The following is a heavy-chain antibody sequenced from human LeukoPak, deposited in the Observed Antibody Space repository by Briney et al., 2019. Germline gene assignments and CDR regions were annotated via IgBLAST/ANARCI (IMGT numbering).Heavy chain of an antibody. CDR1: GFTFGDFA. V-gene: IGHV3-74*01. CDR3: ARGYSYGRVEY. J-gene: IGHJ4*02. D-gene: IGHD5-18*01. Sequence: HPGGPLRLSCTGSGFTFGDFAMSWVRQAPGKGLVWVSRIKSDGSSTYYADSVKGRFTISRDNAKNTLYLQMNSLRAEDTAVYYCARGYSYGRVEYWGQGTLVTVSS. CDR2: IKSDGSST.